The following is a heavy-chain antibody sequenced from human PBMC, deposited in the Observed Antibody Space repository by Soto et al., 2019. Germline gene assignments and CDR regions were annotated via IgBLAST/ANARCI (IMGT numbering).Heavy chain of an antibody. CDR1: GFTFRSYS. J-gene: IGHJ4*02. V-gene: IGHV3-30-3*01. Sequence: QVQLVESGGGVVQPGRSLRLSCAASGFTFRSYSMHWVRQAPGKGLEWVAGISYDGSNEYYADSVKGRFTISRDNSKNTLDLQVNSLRSEDTAVYYCARGTGNCYVKGTCYFDYWGQGTLVLVSS. CDR3: ARGTGNCYVKGTCYFDY. D-gene: IGHD2-15*01. CDR2: ISYDGSNE.